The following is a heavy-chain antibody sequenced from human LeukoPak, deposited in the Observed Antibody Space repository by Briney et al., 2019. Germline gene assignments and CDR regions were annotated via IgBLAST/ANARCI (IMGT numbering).Heavy chain of an antibody. D-gene: IGHD4-23*01. CDR3: AREDYGGDYDY. CDR1: GFTFSSYT. CDR2: IISNSRYI. Sequence: GGSLILSCAASGFTFSSYTLNWVRQAPGRGLEWVSSIISNSRYIHYADSVEGRFTISRDNAKNSLYLQMNSLRAEDTAVYYCAREDYGGDYDYWGQGTLVTVSS. J-gene: IGHJ4*02. V-gene: IGHV3-21*01.